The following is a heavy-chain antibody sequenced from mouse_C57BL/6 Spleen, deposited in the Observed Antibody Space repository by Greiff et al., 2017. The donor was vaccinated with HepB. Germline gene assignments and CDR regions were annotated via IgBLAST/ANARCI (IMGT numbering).Heavy chain of an antibody. J-gene: IGHJ1*03. D-gene: IGHD2-2*01. CDR2: IYPGSGST. V-gene: IGHV1-55*01. CDR3: ARFGYYGYDGDWYFDV. CDR1: GYTFTSYW. Sequence: QVQLQQPGAELVKPGASVKMSCKASGYTFTSYWITWVKQRPGQGLEWIGDIYPGSGSTNYNEKFKSKATLTVDTSSSTAYMQLSSLTSEDSAVYYCARFGYYGYDGDWYFDVWGTGTTVTVSS.